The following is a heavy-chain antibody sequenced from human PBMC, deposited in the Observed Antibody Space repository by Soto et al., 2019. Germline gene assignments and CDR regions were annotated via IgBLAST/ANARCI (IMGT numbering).Heavy chain of an antibody. J-gene: IGHJ4*02. CDR2: IYYSGST. D-gene: IGHD3-16*02. CDR3: ARRVDYVWGSYRYSPYFDY. CDR1: GSSMTTYY. V-gene: IGHV4-59*08. Sequence: SETLSLTCSVSGSSMTTYYWHWIRQAPGKGLEWIGYIYYSGSTNYNPSLKSRVTISVDTSKNQFSLKLSSVTAADTAVYYCARRVDYVWGSYRYSPYFDYWGQGTLVTV.